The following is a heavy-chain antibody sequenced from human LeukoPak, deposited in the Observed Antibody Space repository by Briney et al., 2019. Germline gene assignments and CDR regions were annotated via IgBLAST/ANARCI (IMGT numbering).Heavy chain of an antibody. D-gene: IGHD3-16*02. CDR3: AGGSYRYYFDY. V-gene: IGHV4-4*07. J-gene: IGHJ4*02. Sequence: SETLSLTCTVSGGSISSYYWSWIRQPAGKELEWIGRIYTSGSTNYNPSLKIRVTMSVDTSKNQFSLKLSSVTAADTAVYYCAGGSYRYYFDYWGQGTLVTVSS. CDR2: IYTSGST. CDR1: GGSISSYY.